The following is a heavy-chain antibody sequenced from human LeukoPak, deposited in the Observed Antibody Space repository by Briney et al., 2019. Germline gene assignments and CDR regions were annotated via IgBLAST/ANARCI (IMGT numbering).Heavy chain of an antibody. D-gene: IGHD6-13*01. J-gene: IGHJ4*02. CDR3: ARGYSSSRRAASMW. CDR1: GFTFSSYA. Sequence: PGGSLRLSCAASGFTFSSYAMHWVRQAPGKGLEWVAVISYDGSNKYYADSVKGRFTISRDNSKNTLYPQMNSLRDEDTAVYYCARGYSSSRRAASMWWGQGTLVTVSS. CDR2: ISYDGSNK. V-gene: IGHV3-30-3*01.